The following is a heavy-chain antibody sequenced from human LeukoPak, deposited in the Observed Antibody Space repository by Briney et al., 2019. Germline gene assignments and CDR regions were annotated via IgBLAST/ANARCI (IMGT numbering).Heavy chain of an antibody. J-gene: IGHJ5*02. Sequence: GGSLRLSCAASGFTFSTYWMQWVRQAPGKGLVWVSHVNGPGSDTSYADSVKGRFTISRDNAENTVYLEMSSLRVEDTALYYCTKDSIIVNSWGFDLWGQGTLVTVSS. CDR3: TKDSIIVNSWGFDL. CDR1: GFTFSTYW. D-gene: IGHD1-26*01. V-gene: IGHV3-74*01. CDR2: VNGPGSDT.